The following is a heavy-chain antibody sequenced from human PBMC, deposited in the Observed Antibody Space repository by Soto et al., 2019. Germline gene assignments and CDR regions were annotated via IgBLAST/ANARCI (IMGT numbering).Heavy chain of an antibody. CDR2: VSIGGST. Sequence: DVQLLESGGGLVQPEGSRRLSCAASGFTFSSYAMGWVRQGPGKGLEWVAVVSIGGSTHYADSVRGRFTISRDNSKNTLSLQMNSLTAEDTAVYFCAKRRGAGGHFDYWGQGALVTVSS. CDR1: GFTFSSYA. D-gene: IGHD2-15*01. V-gene: IGHV3-23*01. CDR3: AKRRGAGGHFDY. J-gene: IGHJ4*02.